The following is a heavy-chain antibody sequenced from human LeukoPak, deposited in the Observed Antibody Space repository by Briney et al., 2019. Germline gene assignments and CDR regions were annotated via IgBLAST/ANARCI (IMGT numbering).Heavy chain of an antibody. J-gene: IGHJ2*01. CDR1: GYSFTRKW. Sequence: GESLKISCKGYGYSFTRKWIGWVRQMPGKGLEWMAIIYPGDSDTRYSPSFQGQVTISADTSINTAYLQWSSLKASDTAMYYCARRVVNNRNWYFDLWGRGTLVTVSS. CDR3: ARRVVNNRNWYFDL. CDR2: IYPGDSDT. D-gene: IGHD4-23*01. V-gene: IGHV5-51*01.